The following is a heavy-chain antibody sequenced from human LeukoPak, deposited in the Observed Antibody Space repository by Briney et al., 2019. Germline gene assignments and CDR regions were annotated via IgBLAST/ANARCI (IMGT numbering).Heavy chain of an antibody. V-gene: IGHV3-21*04. CDR2: ISSSSSYI. CDR3: ARYRQLVRKNFDY. D-gene: IGHD6-6*01. CDR1: GFTFSSYS. Sequence: PGGSLRLSCAASGFTFSSYSMNWVRQAPGKGLEWVSSISSSSSYIYYADSVKGRFTISRDNAKNSLYLQMNSLRAEDTAVYYCARYRQLVRKNFDYWGQGTLVTVSS. J-gene: IGHJ4*02.